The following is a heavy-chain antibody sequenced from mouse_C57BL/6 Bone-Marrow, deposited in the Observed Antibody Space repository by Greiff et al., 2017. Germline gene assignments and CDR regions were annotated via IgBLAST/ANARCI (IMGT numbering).Heavy chain of an antibody. CDR2: IYPSDSET. D-gene: IGHD2-3*01. CDR1: GYTFTSYW. V-gene: IGHV1-61*01. Sequence: QVQLQQPGAELVRPGSSVKLSCKASGYTFTSYWMDWVKQRPGQGLAWIGNIYPSDSETHYNQKFKGKSTLTVDKSSSAAYMQLSSLTSEDSAVYYCARLDDGYYGAYWGQGTLVTVSA. CDR3: ARLDDGYYGAY. J-gene: IGHJ3*01.